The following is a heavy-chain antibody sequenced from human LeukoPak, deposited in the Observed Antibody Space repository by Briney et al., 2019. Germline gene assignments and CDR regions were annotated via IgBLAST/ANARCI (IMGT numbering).Heavy chain of an antibody. CDR1: GFTYSSYE. Sequence: GGSLRLSCAASGFTYSSYEMNWVRQAPGKGLEWVSYISSSGSTIYYADSVKGRFTISRDNAKSSLYLQMNSLRAEDTAVYYCARDFGDYLDYWGQGTLVTVSS. CDR3: ARDFGDYLDY. J-gene: IGHJ4*02. V-gene: IGHV3-48*03. CDR2: ISSSGSTI. D-gene: IGHD3-10*01.